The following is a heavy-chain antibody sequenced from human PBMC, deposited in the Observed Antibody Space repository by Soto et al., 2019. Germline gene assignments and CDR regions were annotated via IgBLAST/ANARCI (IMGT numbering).Heavy chain of an antibody. D-gene: IGHD2-15*01. J-gene: IGHJ5*02. CDR2: VYSSGST. CDR3: ARHDETPTHRGWRWFDP. Sequence: QVQLQESGPGLVRPSETLSLTCTVSGDSISSSSYYWGWIRQPPGKGLEWIASVYSSGSTYYNPSLKGRVTMSVDTSMNQFSVKVTSVTAADMSVYYCARHDETPTHRGWRWFDPWGRGTLVTVSS. CDR1: GDSISSSSYY. V-gene: IGHV4-39*01.